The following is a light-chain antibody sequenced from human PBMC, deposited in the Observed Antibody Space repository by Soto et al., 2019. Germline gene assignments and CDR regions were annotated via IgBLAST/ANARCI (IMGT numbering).Light chain of an antibody. CDR2: DVS. V-gene: IGLV2-11*01. Sequence: QSALTQPRSVSGSPGQSVTISCTGTSSNVGRYNHVSWYRHHPGKAPKLMIYDVSKWPSGVPDRFSGSKSGNTASLTISGLQAEDEADYYCCSYGGSLYVFGTGTKVTVL. CDR1: SSNVGRYNH. J-gene: IGLJ1*01. CDR3: CSYGGSLYV.